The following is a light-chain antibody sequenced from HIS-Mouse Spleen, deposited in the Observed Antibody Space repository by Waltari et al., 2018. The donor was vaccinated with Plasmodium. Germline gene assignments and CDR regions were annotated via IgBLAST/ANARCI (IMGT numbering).Light chain of an antibody. CDR3: YSTDSSGNHRV. CDR1: AVPKKY. CDR2: EDS. V-gene: IGLV3-10*01. Sequence: SYELTQPPSVSVPPGQTASITCSADAVPKKYAFWYQQKSGQAPVLVIYEDSKRPSGIPERFSGSSSGTMATLTISGAQVEDEADYYCYSTDSSGNHRVFGGGTKLTVL. J-gene: IGLJ3*02.